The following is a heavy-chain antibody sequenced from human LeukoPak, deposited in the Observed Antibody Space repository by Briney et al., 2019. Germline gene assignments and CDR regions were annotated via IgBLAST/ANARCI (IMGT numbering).Heavy chain of an antibody. CDR3: ARDWYHAIDY. J-gene: IGHJ4*02. D-gene: IGHD2-2*01. CDR1: GFSFSTTW. Sequence: GGSLSLSCAPSGFSFSTTWMHWVRQLPGEGLVWVARITSDGTSTSYAESVKGRFTLSRDNAKNTLYWQMNSLRDEDTAVYCCARDWYHAIDYWGQETLVTVSS. V-gene: IGHV3-74*03. CDR2: ITSDGTST.